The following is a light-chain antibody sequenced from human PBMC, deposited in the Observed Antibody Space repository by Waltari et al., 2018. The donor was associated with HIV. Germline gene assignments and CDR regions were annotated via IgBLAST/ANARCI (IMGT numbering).Light chain of an antibody. J-gene: IGLJ2*01. CDR1: SSDVGSYYR. Sequence: QSALTKPPSVSGSPGQSVTISCTGTSSDVGSYYRVSGYQKPPGTAPKLMIYEVGNRPSGVPHRFSGSKSGNTASLTISGLQAEDEADYYCSSYTSSSTLVFGGGTKLTVL. CDR2: EVG. V-gene: IGLV2-18*02. CDR3: SSYTSSSTLV.